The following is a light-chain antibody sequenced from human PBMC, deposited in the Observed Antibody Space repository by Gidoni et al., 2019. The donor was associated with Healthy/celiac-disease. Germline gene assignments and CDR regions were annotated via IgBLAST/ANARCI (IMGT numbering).Light chain of an antibody. CDR1: QSVSSY. CDR2: DAS. J-gene: IGKJ4*01. CDR3: QQRSNWTPEVT. V-gene: IGKV3-11*01. Sequence: EVMFTQSPATLSLSPGERATLSCRASQSVSSYLAWYQQRPGQAPRLLIYDASNRATGIPARFSGSGSGTDFTLTISSREPEDFAVYYCQQRSNWTPEVTFGGGTKVEIK.